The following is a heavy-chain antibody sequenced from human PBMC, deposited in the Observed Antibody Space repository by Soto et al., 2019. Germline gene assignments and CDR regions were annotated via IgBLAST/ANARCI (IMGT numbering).Heavy chain of an antibody. CDR2: ITPIYPTT. D-gene: IGHD5-18*01. J-gene: IGHJ4*02. Sequence: SVKVSCKASGGTFCTYTFSWVRQAPGQRLEWMGSITPIYPTTNYAEKFQGRLTVTADGSTNTAYMELNSLTSEDTAVYYCARIPRYSFPTSDDLDSWGQGTLVTVSS. CDR3: ARIPRYSFPTSDDLDS. CDR1: GGTFCTYT. V-gene: IGHV1-69*13.